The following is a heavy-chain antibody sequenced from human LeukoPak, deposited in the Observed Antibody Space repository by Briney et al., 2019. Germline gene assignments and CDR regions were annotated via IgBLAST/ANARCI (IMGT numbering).Heavy chain of an antibody. D-gene: IGHD3-22*01. Sequence: GGSLRLSCAASGFTFDDYGMSWVRQAPGKGLEWVSGINWNGGSTGYADSVKGRFTISRDNAKNSLYLQMNSLRAEDTALYYCAGDRGYYYDSSGDGYFDYWGQGTLVTVSS. CDR2: INWNGGST. V-gene: IGHV3-20*04. J-gene: IGHJ4*02. CDR3: AGDRGYYYDSSGDGYFDY. CDR1: GFTFDDYG.